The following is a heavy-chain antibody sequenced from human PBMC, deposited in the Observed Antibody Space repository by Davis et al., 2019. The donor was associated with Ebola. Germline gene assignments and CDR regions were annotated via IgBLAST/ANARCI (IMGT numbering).Heavy chain of an antibody. CDR1: GYRFTSYY. CDR2: INPITGGT. D-gene: IGHD3-22*01. CDR3: AREGGRYYDSSGYVFDI. J-gene: IGHJ3*02. V-gene: IGHV1-46*01. Sequence: ASVKVSCKASGYRFTSYYMHWVRQAPGQGLERMGIINPITGGTSYAQNFQVRVNMTRDTSTSTVYMELSSLRSEDMAVYYCAREGGRYYDSSGYVFDIWGQGTMVKVSS.